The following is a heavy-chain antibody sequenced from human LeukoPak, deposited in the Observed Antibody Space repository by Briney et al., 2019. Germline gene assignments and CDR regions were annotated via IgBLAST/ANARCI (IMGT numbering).Heavy chain of an antibody. V-gene: IGHV3-21*01. CDR3: AREEVDTAMVAYYYYSMDV. Sequence: GGSLRLSCAASRFTFSSYSMNWVRQAPGKGLECVSSISSSSSYIYYADSVKGRFTISRDNAKNSLYLQMNSLRAEDTAVYYCAREEVDTAMVAYYYYSMDVWGEGTTVTVSS. CDR2: ISSSSSYI. CDR1: RFTFSSYS. D-gene: IGHD5-18*01. J-gene: IGHJ6*02.